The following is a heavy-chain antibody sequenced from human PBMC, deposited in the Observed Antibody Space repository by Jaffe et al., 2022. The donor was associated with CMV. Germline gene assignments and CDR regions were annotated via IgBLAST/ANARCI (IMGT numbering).Heavy chain of an antibody. V-gene: IGHV3-21*01. J-gene: IGHJ2*01. CDR1: GFTFSSYS. CDR3: ARADGYGDYVAPYWYFDL. CDR2: ISSSSSYI. D-gene: IGHD4-17*01. Sequence: EVQLVESGGGLVKPGGSLRLSCAASGFTFSSYSMNWVRQAPGKGLEWVSSISSSSSYIYYADSVKGRFTISRDNAKNSLYLQMNSLRAEDTAVYYCARADGYGDYVAPYWYFDLWGRGTLVTVSS.